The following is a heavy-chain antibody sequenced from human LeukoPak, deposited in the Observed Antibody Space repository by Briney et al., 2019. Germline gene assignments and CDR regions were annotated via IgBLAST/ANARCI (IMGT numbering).Heavy chain of an antibody. V-gene: IGHV3-23*01. CDR1: GFTFSSYA. Sequence: PGGSLRLSCAASGFTFSSYAIYWVRQAPGKGLEWVSGISGSGGDTYFADSVKGRFTISRDNSKNTLYLQMNSLRAEDTAVYYCAKEVVTMVRGVSDYWGQGTLVTVSS. CDR2: ISGSGGDT. CDR3: AKEVVTMVRGVSDY. J-gene: IGHJ4*02. D-gene: IGHD3-10*01.